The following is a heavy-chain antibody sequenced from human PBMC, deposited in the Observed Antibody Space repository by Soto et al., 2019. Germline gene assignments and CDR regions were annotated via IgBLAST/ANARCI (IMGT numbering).Heavy chain of an antibody. CDR3: ARRV. J-gene: IGHJ4*02. V-gene: IGHV3-23*01. CDR2: ISAGGDRT. Sequence: EVQVSESGGGLVQPGGSLRLSCATSGFTFSHYPMNWVRQAPGKGLEWVSGISAGGDRTYYADSVKGRFTIFRDNSKNSVSLQRNCLRVEDTAVYYCARRVWGQGTLVTVSS. CDR1: GFTFSHYP.